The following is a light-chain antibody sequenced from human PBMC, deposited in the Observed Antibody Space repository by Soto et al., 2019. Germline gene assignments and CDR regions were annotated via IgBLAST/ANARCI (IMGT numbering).Light chain of an antibody. CDR2: DVS. Sequence: QSALTQPRSVSGSPGQSVTISCAGTSSDVGAYNWVSWYQQLPGKVPKLMIYDVSRRPSGVPDRFSGSKSGNTASLTISGLQADDEADYYCCSYAGSYTLVFGGGTKVTVL. V-gene: IGLV2-11*01. J-gene: IGLJ3*02. CDR3: CSYAGSYTLV. CDR1: SSDVGAYNW.